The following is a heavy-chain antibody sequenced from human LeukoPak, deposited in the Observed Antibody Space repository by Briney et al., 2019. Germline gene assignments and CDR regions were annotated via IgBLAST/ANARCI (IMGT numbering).Heavy chain of an antibody. J-gene: IGHJ4*02. Sequence: GESLKISCKGSGYSFTSYWIGWVRQVPGKGLEWMGIIYPGDSDTRYSPSFQGQVTISADKSISTAHLQWSSLKASDTAMYYCARHVGGYDSYPAPFDYWGQGTLVTVSS. V-gene: IGHV5-51*01. D-gene: IGHD5-12*01. CDR1: GYSFTSYW. CDR3: ARHVGGYDSYPAPFDY. CDR2: IYPGDSDT.